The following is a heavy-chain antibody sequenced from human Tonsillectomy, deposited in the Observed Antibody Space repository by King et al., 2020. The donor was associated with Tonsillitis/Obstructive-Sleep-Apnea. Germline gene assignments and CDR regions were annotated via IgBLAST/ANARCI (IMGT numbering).Heavy chain of an antibody. CDR1: GFTFSSYG. D-gene: IGHD2-2*03. CDR2: IWYDGSNK. CDR3: AGGDWSSTSCYHADY. J-gene: IGHJ4*02. V-gene: IGHV3-33*01. Sequence: VQLVESGGGVVQPGRSLRLSCAASGFTFSSYGMHWVRQAPGKGLEWVAVIWYDGSNKYYADSVKGRFTISRDNSRNTLYLQMNSLRAEDTAVYYCAGGDWSSTSCYHADYWGQGTLVTVSS.